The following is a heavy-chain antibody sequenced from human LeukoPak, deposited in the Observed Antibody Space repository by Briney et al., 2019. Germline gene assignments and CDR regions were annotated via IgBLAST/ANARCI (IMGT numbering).Heavy chain of an antibody. V-gene: IGHV4-59*12. CDR2: IYYSGSS. Sequence: PSETLSLTCNVSGSSISGYHWSWIRQPPGKGLEWLGYIYYSGSSNYNPSLKSRVTISAETYKNQFSLKLSSVTAAGTAVYYCGRARGYSYAFDNWGQGTLVTVSS. CDR1: GSSISGYH. J-gene: IGHJ4*02. CDR3: GRARGYSYAFDN. D-gene: IGHD5-18*01.